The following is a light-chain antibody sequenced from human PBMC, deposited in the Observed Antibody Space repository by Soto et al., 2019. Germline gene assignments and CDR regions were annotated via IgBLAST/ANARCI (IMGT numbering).Light chain of an antibody. CDR1: QSVLYSSNNKNY. CDR2: WAS. J-gene: IGKJ1*01. V-gene: IGKV4-1*01. Sequence: DIVMTQSPDSLAVSLGERATINCKSSQSVLYSSNNKNYLAWYQQKQGQPPKLLIYWASTRESGVPDRFSGSGSGTDFTLTISSLQAEDVAVYYCQQYYSPWTFGQGTKVEIK. CDR3: QQYYSPWT.